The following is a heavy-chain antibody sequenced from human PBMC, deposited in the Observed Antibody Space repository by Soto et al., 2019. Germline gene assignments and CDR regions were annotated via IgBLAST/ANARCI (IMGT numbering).Heavy chain of an antibody. CDR2: ISSSGYTV. V-gene: IGHV3-11*01. CDR3: ARVSSYCFDR. CDR1: GFTFSGYY. J-gene: IGHJ5*02. D-gene: IGHD1-26*01. Sequence: VGSLRLSCAASGFTFSGYYMSWIRQAPGKGLECISYISSSGYTVNYADSVKGRFTISRDNAKNSLYLQMNSLRAEDTAVYYCARVSSYCFDRWGQGTLVTVSS.